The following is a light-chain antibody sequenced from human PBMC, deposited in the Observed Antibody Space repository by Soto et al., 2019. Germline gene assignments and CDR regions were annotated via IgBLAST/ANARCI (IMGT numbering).Light chain of an antibody. Sequence: QSALTQPPSASGSPGQSVAISCTGTSSDVGGYNYVSWYQQHPGKAPKLMIYEVNKRPSGVPDRFSGSKSGNTASLTVSGLQAEHEADYAGSSNVFGTGTKLTVL. V-gene: IGLV2-8*01. CDR3: SSNV. J-gene: IGLJ1*01. CDR1: SSDVGGYNY. CDR2: EVN.